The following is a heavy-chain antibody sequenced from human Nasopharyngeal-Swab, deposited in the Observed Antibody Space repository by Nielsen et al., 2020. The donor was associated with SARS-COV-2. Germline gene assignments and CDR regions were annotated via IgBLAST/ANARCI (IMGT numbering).Heavy chain of an antibody. Sequence: GESLKISCAASGFTFDDYAMHWVRQAPGKGLEWVSLISWDGGSTYYADSVKGRFTISRDNSKNSLYLQMNSLRAEDTALYYCAKDHCSSTSCYGGYYYYMDVWGKGTTVTVS. D-gene: IGHD2-2*01. CDR1: GFTFDDYA. CDR2: ISWDGGST. CDR3: AKDHCSSTSCYGGYYYYMDV. J-gene: IGHJ6*03. V-gene: IGHV3-43D*04.